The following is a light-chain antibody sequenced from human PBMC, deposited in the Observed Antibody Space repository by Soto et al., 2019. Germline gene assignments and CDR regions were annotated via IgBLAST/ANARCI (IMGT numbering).Light chain of an antibody. CDR2: AAS. Sequence: DIQMTQSTSSLSDSVEDRVTITCRASQRITTYLNWYQQRPGTAPKVLIFAASTLHSGAPSRFSGSGSRTDVTLTMSSLQPEYRATYYFQQRYRTPRAFGGVTKVGLK. CDR1: QRITTY. V-gene: IGKV1-39*01. J-gene: IGKJ4*01. CDR3: QQRYRTPRA.